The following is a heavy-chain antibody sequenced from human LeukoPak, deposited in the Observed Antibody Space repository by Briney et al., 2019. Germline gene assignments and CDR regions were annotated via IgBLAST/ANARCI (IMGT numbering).Heavy chain of an antibody. V-gene: IGHV3-7*01. D-gene: IGHD3-22*01. CDR1: GFSMSVYW. CDR3: ARDWGAYYHFFDY. CDR2: IKQDGSER. Sequence: GGSLRLSCEASGFSMSVYWMSWVRQAPGKGLEWVGNIKQDGSERNYVDSVKGRFTISRGNAKKSLYLQMNSLRAEDTAVYYCARDWGAYYHFFDYWGQGTLVTVSS. J-gene: IGHJ4*02.